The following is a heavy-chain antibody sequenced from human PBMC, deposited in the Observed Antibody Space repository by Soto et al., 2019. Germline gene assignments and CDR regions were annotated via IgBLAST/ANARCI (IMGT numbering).Heavy chain of an antibody. CDR2: IYYSGST. J-gene: IGHJ4*02. CDR1: GGSISSYY. V-gene: IGHV4-59*08. D-gene: IGHD3-10*01. CDR3: ARHILLWFGELWGPTFDY. Sequence: PSETLSLTCTVSGGSISSYYWSWIRQPPGKGLEWIGYIYYSGSTNYNPSLKSRVTISVDTSKNQFSLKLSSVTAADTAVYYCARHILLWFGELWGPTFDYWGQGTLVTVSS.